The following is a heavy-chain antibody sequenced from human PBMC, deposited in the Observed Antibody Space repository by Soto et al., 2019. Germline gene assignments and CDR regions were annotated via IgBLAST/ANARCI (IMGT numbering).Heavy chain of an antibody. V-gene: IGHV1-18*01. CDR3: ARDTPPTNY. J-gene: IGHJ4*02. CDR2: ISAYNTNT. Sequence: QVQLVQSGAEVKKPGASVKVSCKTSGYTFTSYHISWVRQAPGQGLEWMGWISAYNTNTNYAQKSQGRVTMTTGTLTSTAYMELRSLRSDDTAVSYCARDTPPTNYWGQGTLVTVSS. CDR1: GYTFTSYH. D-gene: IGHD2-2*01.